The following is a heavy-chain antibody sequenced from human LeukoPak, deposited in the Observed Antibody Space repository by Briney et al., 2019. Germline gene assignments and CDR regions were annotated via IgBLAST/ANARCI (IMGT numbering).Heavy chain of an antibody. CDR2: VRHSESA. CDR1: GASISSHY. CDR3: ARGGTRADDY. D-gene: IGHD2-8*01. J-gene: IGHJ4*02. V-gene: IGHV4-59*11. Sequence: SETLSLTCTVSGASISSHYWSRIRQSPTKGLEWIGYVRHSESANYNPSLKGRVAISVDTVRNQVSLKLTSMTAADTAVYYCARGGTRADDYWGQGILVTVSS.